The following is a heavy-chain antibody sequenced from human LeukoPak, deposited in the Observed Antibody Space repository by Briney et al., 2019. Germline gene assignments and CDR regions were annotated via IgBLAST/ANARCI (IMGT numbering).Heavy chain of an antibody. V-gene: IGHV4-34*01. Sequence: SETLSLTCAVYGGSFSGYYWSWIRQPPGKGLEWIGEINHTGNTNYNPSLKSRVTISVDTSKNQFSLKPSSVTAADTAVYYCARDGDYLGQGTLVTVSS. CDR3: ARDGDY. J-gene: IGHJ4*02. CDR2: INHTGNT. CDR1: GGSFSGYY.